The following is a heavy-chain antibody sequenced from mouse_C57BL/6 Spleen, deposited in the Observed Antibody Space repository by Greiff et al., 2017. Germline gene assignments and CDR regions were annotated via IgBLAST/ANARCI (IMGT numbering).Heavy chain of an antibody. CDR3: ARHYGSYAMDY. J-gene: IGHJ4*01. D-gene: IGHD1-1*01. Sequence: QVQLKQPGAELVMPGASVKLSCKASGYTFTSYWMHWVKQRPGQGLEWIGEIDPSDSYTNYNQKFKGKSTLTVDKSSSTAYMQLSSLTSEDSAVYYCARHYGSYAMDYWGQGTSVTVSS. V-gene: IGHV1-69*01. CDR1: GYTFTSYW. CDR2: IDPSDSYT.